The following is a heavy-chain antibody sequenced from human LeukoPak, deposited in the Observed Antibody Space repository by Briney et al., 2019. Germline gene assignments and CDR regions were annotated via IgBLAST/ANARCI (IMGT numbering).Heavy chain of an antibody. Sequence: SETLSLTCAVYGGSFSGYYWSWIRQPPGKGLEWIGEINHSGSTNYNPSLKSRVTISVDTSKNQFSLKLSSVTAADTAVYYCARSEWAVAGDFDYWGQGTLVTVSS. CDR1: GGSFSGYY. J-gene: IGHJ4*02. CDR3: ARSEWAVAGDFDY. D-gene: IGHD6-19*01. V-gene: IGHV4-34*01. CDR2: INHSGST.